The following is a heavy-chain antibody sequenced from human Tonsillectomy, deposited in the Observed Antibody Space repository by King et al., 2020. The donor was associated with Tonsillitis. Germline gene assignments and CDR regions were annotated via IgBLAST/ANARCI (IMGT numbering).Heavy chain of an antibody. V-gene: IGHV3-21*01. Sequence: VQLVESGGGLVKPGGSLRLSCAASGFTFSSYSMNWVRQAPGKGLEWVSSISSSSSYIYYADSVKGRFTISRDNAKNSLYLQMNSLRAEDTAVYYCARDGGVYSGYDPYPLDVCGQGTTVTVSS. CDR1: GFTFSSYS. CDR3: ARDGGVYSGYDPYPLDV. J-gene: IGHJ6*02. D-gene: IGHD5-12*01. CDR2: ISSSSSYI.